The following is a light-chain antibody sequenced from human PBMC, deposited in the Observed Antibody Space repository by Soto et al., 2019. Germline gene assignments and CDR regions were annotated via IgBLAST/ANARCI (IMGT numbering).Light chain of an antibody. J-gene: IGKJ1*01. CDR3: MQGTHWPRT. Sequence: DVVMTQSPLSLPVTLGQPASISCRSSQSLVHSDGNTYLNWFQQRPGHSPRRLIYEVSNRDSGVLDRFSGSGSGTDFTLIISRVEAEDVGIYYCMQGTHWPRTFGLGTKVEI. V-gene: IGKV2-30*02. CDR2: EVS. CDR1: QSLVHSDGNTY.